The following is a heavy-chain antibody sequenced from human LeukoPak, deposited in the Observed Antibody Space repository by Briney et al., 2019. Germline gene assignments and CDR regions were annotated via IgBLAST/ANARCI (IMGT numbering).Heavy chain of an antibody. D-gene: IGHD3-16*01. CDR3: ATDLGHVRWTNDY. V-gene: IGHV1-24*01. CDR1: GYTLTELS. Sequence: ASVNVSCKVSGYTLTELSMHWVRQAPGKGLEWMGGFDPEDGETIYAQKFQGRVTMTEDTSTDTAYMELSSLRSEDTAVYYCATDLGHVRWTNDYWGQGTLVTVSS. CDR2: FDPEDGET. J-gene: IGHJ4*02.